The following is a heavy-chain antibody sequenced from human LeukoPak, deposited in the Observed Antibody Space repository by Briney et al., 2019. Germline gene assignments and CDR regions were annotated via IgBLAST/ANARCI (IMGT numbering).Heavy chain of an antibody. CDR1: GFTFDDYA. CDR2: ISWNSGSI. J-gene: IGHJ4*02. CDR3: AKAMGYCSSTSCYTWLDY. D-gene: IGHD2-2*02. V-gene: IGHV3-9*01. Sequence: PGGSLRLSCAASGFTFDDYAMHWVRQAPGKGLEWVSGISWNSGSIGYADSVKGRFTISRDNAKNSLYLQMNSLRAEDTALYYCAKAMGYCSSTSCYTWLDYWGQGTLVTVSS.